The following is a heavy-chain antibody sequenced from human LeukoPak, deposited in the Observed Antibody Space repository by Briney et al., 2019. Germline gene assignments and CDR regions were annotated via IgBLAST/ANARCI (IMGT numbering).Heavy chain of an antibody. V-gene: IGHV3-74*01. Sequence: PGGSLRLSCAASGFTFSSYWMHWVRHAPGKGLVWVSHINSDASSTSYADSVKGRFTISRDNAKNTLYLQMNSLRAEDTAMYYCARVGYYFGSGSLIQYYFDYWGQGTLVTDSS. CDR3: ARVGYYFGSGSLIQYYFDY. CDR1: GFTFSSYW. J-gene: IGHJ4*02. D-gene: IGHD3-10*01. CDR2: INSDASST.